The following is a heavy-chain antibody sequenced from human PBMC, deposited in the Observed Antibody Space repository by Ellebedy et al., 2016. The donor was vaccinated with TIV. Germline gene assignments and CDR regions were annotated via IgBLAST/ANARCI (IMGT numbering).Heavy chain of an antibody. Sequence: SQTLSLTCXISGDSVSSNSAAWNWIRQSPSRGLEWLGRTYYRSKWYNDYAVSVKSRITINPDTSKNQFSLQLNSVTPEDTAVYYCARGRYCSSTSCYTVDYWGQGTLVTVSS. CDR1: GDSVSSNSAA. CDR3: ARGRYCSSTSCYTVDY. J-gene: IGHJ4*02. D-gene: IGHD2-2*02. CDR2: TYYRSKWYN. V-gene: IGHV6-1*01.